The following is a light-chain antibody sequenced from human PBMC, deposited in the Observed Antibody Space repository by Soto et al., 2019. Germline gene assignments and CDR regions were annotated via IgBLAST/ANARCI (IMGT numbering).Light chain of an antibody. CDR2: GAS. J-gene: IGKJ3*01. V-gene: IGKV3-15*01. Sequence: EIVMTQSPATLSVSPGERATLSCRASQSVSSNLAWYQQKPGQAPRLLIYGASTRATGIPARFSGSRSGTEFNLTISRLQSEDFAVYYCQQYNNWPPWTFGPGTKVDIK. CDR3: QQYNNWPPWT. CDR1: QSVSSN.